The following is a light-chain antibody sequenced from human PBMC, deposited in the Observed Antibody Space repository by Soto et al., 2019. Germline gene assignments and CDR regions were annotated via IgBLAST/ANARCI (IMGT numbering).Light chain of an antibody. CDR1: SSDVGDYNY. Sequence: QPVLTQPASVSGSPGQSITISCTGTSSDVGDYNYVSWYQQHPGKAPKLMIYDVSNRPSGVSNRFSGSKSGNTASLTISGLQAEDEADYYCSSYTRSSTCVFGTGTKLTVL. J-gene: IGLJ1*01. V-gene: IGLV2-14*01. CDR2: DVS. CDR3: SSYTRSSTCV.